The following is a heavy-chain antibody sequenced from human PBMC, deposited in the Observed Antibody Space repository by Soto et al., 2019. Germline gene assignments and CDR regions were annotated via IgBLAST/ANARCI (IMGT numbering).Heavy chain of an antibody. CDR1: SDSVSNSSYP. V-gene: IGHV4-39*01. J-gene: IGHJ6*02. D-gene: IGHD2-2*01. Sequence: SATLSLTCTDPSDSVSNSSYPGGWIRQPPGKGPEWIGSIYSSGSTYYNPSLNSRVTVSVDTSKNQFSLKVTSVTAADTAVYYCARLYGYCIRNSCHGHYAMDVWGQGTTVT. CDR3: ARLYGYCIRNSCHGHYAMDV. CDR2: IYSSGST.